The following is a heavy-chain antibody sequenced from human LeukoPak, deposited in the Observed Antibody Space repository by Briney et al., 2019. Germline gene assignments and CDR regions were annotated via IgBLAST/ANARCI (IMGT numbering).Heavy chain of an antibody. CDR2: IYYSGST. D-gene: IGHD2-21*02. CDR3: ATLGFCGDDCYFRVPEGYYYYGLDV. CDR1: GGSISSGDYY. Sequence: SETLSLTCTVSGGSISSGDYYWSWIRQPPGKGLEWIGYIYYSGSTYYNPSLKSRVTISVDTSKNQFSLKLSSVTAADTAVYYCATLGFCGDDCYFRVPEGYYYYGLDVWGQGTTVTVSS. V-gene: IGHV4-30-4*01. J-gene: IGHJ6*02.